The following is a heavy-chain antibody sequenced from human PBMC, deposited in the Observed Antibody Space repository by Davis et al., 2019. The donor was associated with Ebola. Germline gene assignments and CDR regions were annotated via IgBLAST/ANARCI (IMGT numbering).Heavy chain of an antibody. D-gene: IGHD1-14*01. CDR1: GFSFSSYW. Sequence: GESLKISCAASGFSFSSYWLSWVRQAPGKGLEWVANINQDGSGQQYVGSVKGRFTVSRDNAKNSLYLQLNSLRAEDTAMYYCSRLRRAEAENYWGQGTLVTVSS. CDR2: INQDGSGQ. J-gene: IGHJ4*02. V-gene: IGHV3-7*03. CDR3: SRLRRAEAENY.